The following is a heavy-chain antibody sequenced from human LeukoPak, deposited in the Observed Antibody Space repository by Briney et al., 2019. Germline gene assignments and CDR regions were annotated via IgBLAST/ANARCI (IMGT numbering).Heavy chain of an antibody. V-gene: IGHV3-21*01. CDR2: ISSSSSYI. CDR1: GFTFSSYS. J-gene: IGHJ4*02. CDR3: ARDYDTLTGEDY. Sequence: PGGSLRLSCAASGFTFSSYSMNWVRQAPGKGLEWVSSISSSSSYIYYADSVKGRFTISRDNAKNSLYLQMNSLRAEDTAVYYCARDYDTLTGEDYWGQGTLVTVSS. D-gene: IGHD3-9*01.